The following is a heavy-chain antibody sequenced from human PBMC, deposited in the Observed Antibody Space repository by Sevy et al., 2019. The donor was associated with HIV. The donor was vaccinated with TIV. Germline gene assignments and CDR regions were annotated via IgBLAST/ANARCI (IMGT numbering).Heavy chain of an antibody. CDR2: ISGSGGST. Sequence: GGSLRLSCAASGFTFSSYAMSCVRQAPGKGLEWVSAISGSGGSTYYADSVKGRFTISRDNSKNTLYLQMNSLRAEDTAVYYCAKFGDYSRDFDYWGQGTLVTVSS. V-gene: IGHV3-23*01. J-gene: IGHJ4*02. D-gene: IGHD3-10*01. CDR1: GFTFSSYA. CDR3: AKFGDYSRDFDY.